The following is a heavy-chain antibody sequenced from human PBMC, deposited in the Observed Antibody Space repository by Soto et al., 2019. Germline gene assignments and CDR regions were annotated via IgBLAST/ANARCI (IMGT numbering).Heavy chain of an antibody. V-gene: IGHV3-23*01. D-gene: IGHD6-13*01. CDR2: ISGSGGST. Sequence: EVQLLESGGGLVQPGGSLRLSCAASGFTFSSYAMSWVGQAPGKGLEWVSAISGSGGSTYYADSVKGRFTISRDNSKNTLYLQMNSLRAEDTVVYYCAKPPGVYSSCWYRDAFDIWGQGTMVTVSS. CDR3: AKPPGVYSSCWYRDAFDI. CDR1: GFTFSSYA. J-gene: IGHJ3*02.